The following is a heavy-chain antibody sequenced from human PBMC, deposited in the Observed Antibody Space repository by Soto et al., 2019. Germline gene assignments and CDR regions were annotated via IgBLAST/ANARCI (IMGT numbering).Heavy chain of an antibody. D-gene: IGHD3-10*01. CDR1: GFTFGTPD. CDR2: IDGSGGIT. CDR3: VKNSGWFNT. Sequence: QLLQSGGGLVQPGGSLTLSCAASGFTFGTPDMSWVRQAPGEGLEWVSTIDGSGGITYYADSVKGRFTISRDNSRNTVYLQMNSLRGDDTALYYCVKNSGWFNTWGQGALVTASS. J-gene: IGHJ5*02. V-gene: IGHV3-23*01.